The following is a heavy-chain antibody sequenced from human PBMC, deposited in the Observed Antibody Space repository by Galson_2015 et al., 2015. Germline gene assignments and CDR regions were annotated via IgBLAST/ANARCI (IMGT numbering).Heavy chain of an antibody. V-gene: IGHV3-30*18. CDR1: GFTFSSYG. CDR2: ISYDGSNK. J-gene: IGHJ3*02. D-gene: IGHD3-22*01. CDR3: AKDRNTMIVVAPSHGAFDI. Sequence: SLRLSCAASGFTFSSYGMHWVRQAPGKGLEWVAVISYDGSNKYYADSVKGRFTISRDNSKNTLYLQMNSLRAEDTAVYYCAKDRNTMIVVAPSHGAFDIWGQGTMVTVSS.